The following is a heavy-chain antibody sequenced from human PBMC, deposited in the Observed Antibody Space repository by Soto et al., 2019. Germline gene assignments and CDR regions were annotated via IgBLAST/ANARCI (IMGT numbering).Heavy chain of an antibody. CDR3: ATRSSGWYFDY. CDR1: GFPFSSYA. CDR2: ISGSGGST. Sequence: GSLRLSCAASGFPFSSYAMSWVRQAPGKGLEWVSAISGSGGSTYYADSVKGRFTISRDNSKNALYLQMNSLRAEDTAVYYCATRSSGWYFDYWGQGTLVTVSS. D-gene: IGHD6-19*01. V-gene: IGHV3-23*01. J-gene: IGHJ4*02.